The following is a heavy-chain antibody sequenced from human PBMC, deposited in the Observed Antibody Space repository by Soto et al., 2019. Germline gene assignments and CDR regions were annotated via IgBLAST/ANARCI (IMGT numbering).Heavy chain of an antibody. J-gene: IGHJ4*02. CDR1: GYTCTSWW. CDR2: ISAYNGNT. CDR3: ARLYYDFWTGYRRPFDS. Sequence: ASVKVCYKASGYTCTSWWMSCVRQAPGQGLEWMGWISAYNGNTNYAQKVQGRVTMSTDTSTSTAYMELRSLRSDDTAVYYCARLYYDFWTGYRRPFDSWGQGTLVTVSS. D-gene: IGHD3-3*01. V-gene: IGHV1-18*01.